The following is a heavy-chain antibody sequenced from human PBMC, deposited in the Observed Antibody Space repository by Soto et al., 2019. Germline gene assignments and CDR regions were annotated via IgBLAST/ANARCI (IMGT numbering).Heavy chain of an antibody. CDR1: GYTFTSYA. Sequence: GASVKVSCKASGYTFTSYAMHWVRQAPGQRLEWMGWINAGNGNTKYSQKFQGRVTITRDTSASTAYMELSSLRSEDTAVYYCARIGVTTFVQTPWSYFQHWGQGTLVTVSS. J-gene: IGHJ1*01. CDR2: INAGNGNT. V-gene: IGHV1-3*01. D-gene: IGHD4-17*01. CDR3: ARIGVTTFVQTPWSYFQH.